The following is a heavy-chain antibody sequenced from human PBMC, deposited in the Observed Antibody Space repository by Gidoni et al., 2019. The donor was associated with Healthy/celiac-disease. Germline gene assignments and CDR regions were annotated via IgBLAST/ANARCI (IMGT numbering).Heavy chain of an antibody. CDR3: AREDIVVVPAAIGPGYP. Sequence: QVQLVQSGAEVKKPGASVKVSCKASGYTFTSYAMHWVRQAPGQRLEWKGWINAGNGNTKYSQKFQGRVTITRDTSASTAYMELSSLSSEDTAVYSCAREDIVVVPAAIGPGYPWGQGTLVTVSS. J-gene: IGHJ5*02. CDR2: INAGNGNT. V-gene: IGHV1-3*01. CDR1: GYTFTSYA. D-gene: IGHD2-2*01.